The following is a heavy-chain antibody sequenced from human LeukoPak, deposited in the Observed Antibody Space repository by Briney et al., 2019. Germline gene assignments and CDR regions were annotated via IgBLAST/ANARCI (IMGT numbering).Heavy chain of an antibody. Sequence: GGSLRLSCAASGFTFSSYDMHWVRQATGKGLEWVSAIGTAGDTYYPGSVKGRFTISRENAKNSLYLQMNSLRAGDTAVYYCAGVGGGRYYDFWSGYYRGYYYGMDVWGQGTTVTVSS. J-gene: IGHJ6*02. CDR3: AGVGGGRYYDFWSGYYRGYYYGMDV. CDR2: IGTAGDT. CDR1: GFTFSSYD. D-gene: IGHD3-3*01. V-gene: IGHV3-13*01.